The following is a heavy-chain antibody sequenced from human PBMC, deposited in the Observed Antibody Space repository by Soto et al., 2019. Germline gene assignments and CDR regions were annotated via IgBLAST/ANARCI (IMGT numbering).Heavy chain of an antibody. CDR3: AKRGIGDLVVVPAARDYYYMDV. Sequence: PGGSLRLSCAASGFTFSSYGMHWVRQAPGKGLEWVAVISYDGSNKYYAASVKGRFTISRDNSKNTLYLQMNSLRAEDTAVYYCAKRGIGDLVVVPAARDYYYMDVWGKGTTVPFSS. J-gene: IGHJ6*03. CDR2: ISYDGSNK. D-gene: IGHD2-2*01. V-gene: IGHV3-30*18. CDR1: GFTFSSYG.